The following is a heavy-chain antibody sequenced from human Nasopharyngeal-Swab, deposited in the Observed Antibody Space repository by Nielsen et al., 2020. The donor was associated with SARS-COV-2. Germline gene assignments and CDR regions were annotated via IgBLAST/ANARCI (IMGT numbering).Heavy chain of an antibody. J-gene: IGHJ4*02. CDR1: GFTVSRYG. V-gene: IGHV3-33*01. CDR2: IRPGGDSR. D-gene: IGHD1-1*01. Sequence: GESLKISCAASGFTVSRYGFHWVRLAPGKGLEWVAVIRPGGDSRIYGDSMKGRFAVSRDNSKNTLYLQIDDLRSEDTAVYYCARDGPNWNLDYWGQGTLVTVSS. CDR3: ARDGPNWNLDY.